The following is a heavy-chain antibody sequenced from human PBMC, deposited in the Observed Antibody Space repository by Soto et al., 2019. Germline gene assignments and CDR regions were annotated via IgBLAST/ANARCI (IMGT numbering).Heavy chain of an antibody. CDR2: IKQDGSEK. CDR3: ATETSTWGC. Sequence: EVQLVESGGGLVQPGESLRLSCVASGFALSNYWINWVRQAPGKGLEWVANIKQDGSEKNYVDSVKGRFTIFRDNARNSLYLQMNSLRAEDTAAYYCATETSTWGCWGQGTLVTVSS. V-gene: IGHV3-7*05. J-gene: IGHJ4*02. D-gene: IGHD7-27*01. CDR1: GFALSNYW.